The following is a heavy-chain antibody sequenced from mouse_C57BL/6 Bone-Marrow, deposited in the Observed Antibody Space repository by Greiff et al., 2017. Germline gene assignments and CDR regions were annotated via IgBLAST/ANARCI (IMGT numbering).Heavy chain of an antibody. J-gene: IGHJ2*01. V-gene: IGHV3-6*01. CDR3: ARGLLGDY. Sequence: ESGPGLVKPSQSLSLTCSVTGYSITSGYYWNWIRQFPGNKLELMGYIRYDGSNNYNPSLKNRISFTRDTSKNQFFLKLNSVTTEDTATYYCARGLLGDYWGQGTTLTVSS. CDR2: IRYDGSN. D-gene: IGHD1-1*01. CDR1: GYSITSGYY.